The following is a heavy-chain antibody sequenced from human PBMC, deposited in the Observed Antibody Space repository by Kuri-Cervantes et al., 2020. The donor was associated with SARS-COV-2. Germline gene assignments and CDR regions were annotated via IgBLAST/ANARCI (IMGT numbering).Heavy chain of an antibody. D-gene: IGHD3-22*01. CDR3: ARDPYVGSGYYLLDF. V-gene: IGHV3-30*03. CDR2: ISYDGGYE. J-gene: IGHJ4*02. Sequence: GGSLRLSCAASGFSFSNYAMHWVRQAPGKGLEWVAIISYDGGYENYADSVQGRFTISRDNDKHTLYLQVNSVKTEDTAVYYCARDPYVGSGYYLLDFRGQGTLVTVSS. CDR1: GFSFSNYA.